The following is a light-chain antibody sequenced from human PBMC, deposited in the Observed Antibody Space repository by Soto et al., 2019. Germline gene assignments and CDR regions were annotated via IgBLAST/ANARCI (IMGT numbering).Light chain of an antibody. V-gene: IGKV3-20*01. CDR2: DAS. Sequence: EIVLTQSPGPLSLSPRERATLSRRASQSVSSSYLAWYQQKPGQAPRLLIYDASSRATGIPDRFSGSGSGTDFTLTISRLEPEDFAVYYCQQYGSSPRTFGQGTKVDIK. CDR1: QSVSSSY. CDR3: QQYGSSPRT. J-gene: IGKJ1*01.